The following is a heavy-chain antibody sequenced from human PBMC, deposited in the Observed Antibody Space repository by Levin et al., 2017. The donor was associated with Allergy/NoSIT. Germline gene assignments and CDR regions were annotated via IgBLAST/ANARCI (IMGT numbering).Heavy chain of an antibody. CDR1: GFGFSNYG. D-gene: IGHD6-13*01. CDR3: STDAGAAQWDY. J-gene: IGHJ4*02. Sequence: GGSLRLSCAASGFGFSNYGMHWVRQAPGKGLDWVSVIWANGRIQKYADSVNGRFTISRDNSKKTLYLQMNSVRAADTAMYYCSTDAGAAQWDYWGQGTLVTVSS. CDR2: IWANGRIQ. V-gene: IGHV3-33*01.